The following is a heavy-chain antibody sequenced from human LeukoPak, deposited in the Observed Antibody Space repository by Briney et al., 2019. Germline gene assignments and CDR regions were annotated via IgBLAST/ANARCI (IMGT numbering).Heavy chain of an antibody. CDR1: GSRFTSYW. J-gene: IGHJ5*02. Sequence: GASLKISCKGSGSRFTSYWIGWGRQMPGKGLEWMGIIYPGVSAPRYSPSFQGQVTISADQSISTAYLQWSSLKASDTAMYYCARLGITGTVYNWFDPWGQGTLVTVSS. V-gene: IGHV5-51*01. D-gene: IGHD1-7*01. CDR2: IYPGVSAP. CDR3: ARLGITGTVYNWFDP.